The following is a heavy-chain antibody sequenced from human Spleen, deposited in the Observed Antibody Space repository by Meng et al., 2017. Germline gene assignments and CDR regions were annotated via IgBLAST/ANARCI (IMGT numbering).Heavy chain of an antibody. CDR2: IKQDGSEK. CDR1: GFTFSSYW. Sequence: GGSLRLSCAASGFTFSSYWMSWVRQAPGKGLEWVANIKQDGSEKYYVDSVKGRFTISRDNAKNSLYLQMNSLRAEDTAVYYCARTNFDWLSPGGYWGQGTLVTVSS. V-gene: IGHV3-7*01. D-gene: IGHD3-9*01. J-gene: IGHJ4*02. CDR3: ARTNFDWLSPGGY.